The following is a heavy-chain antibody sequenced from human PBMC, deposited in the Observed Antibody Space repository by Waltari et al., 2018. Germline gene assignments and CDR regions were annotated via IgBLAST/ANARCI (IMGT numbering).Heavy chain of an antibody. J-gene: IGHJ6*02. D-gene: IGHD3-10*01. CDR3: ARDRITMVRGAKFYYDGMDV. V-gene: IGHV1-46*01. Sequence: QVQLVQSGAEVKKPGASVKVSCKASGYTFTSYYMHWVRQAPGQGLEWMGIINPRGGSTSYAQKFQGRVTMTRDTSTSTVYMELSSLRSEDTAVYYCARDRITMVRGAKFYYDGMDVWGQGTTVTVSS. CDR2: INPRGGST. CDR1: GYTFTSYY.